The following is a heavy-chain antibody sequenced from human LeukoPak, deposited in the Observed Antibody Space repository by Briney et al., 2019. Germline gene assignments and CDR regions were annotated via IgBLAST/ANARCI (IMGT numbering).Heavy chain of an antibody. V-gene: IGHV4-59*01. Sequence: SETLSLTCTVSGGSISTYYWTWIRQPPGKGLEWIGYIYYSGSTNYNPSLKSRVTMSVDMSKNQFSLNLNSVTAADTAVYYCARDYDSSGYYWSWGQGTLVTVSS. J-gene: IGHJ4*02. CDR2: IYYSGST. D-gene: IGHD3-22*01. CDR3: ARDYDSSGYYWS. CDR1: GGSISTYY.